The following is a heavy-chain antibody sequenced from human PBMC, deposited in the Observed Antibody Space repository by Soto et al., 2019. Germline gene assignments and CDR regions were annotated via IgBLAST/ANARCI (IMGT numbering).Heavy chain of an antibody. CDR1: GITFTTYA. Sequence: RLSCAASGITFTTYAMSWVRQAPGKGLEWVSGINSDGTISSYADSVKGRFTISRDNARNTLSLQMNSLRADDTAVYYCARLSGDHSAFFSYGMDAWGQGTTVTVSS. V-gene: IGHV3-74*01. J-gene: IGHJ6*02. D-gene: IGHD2-21*01. CDR3: ARLSGDHSAFFSYGMDA. CDR2: INSDGTIS.